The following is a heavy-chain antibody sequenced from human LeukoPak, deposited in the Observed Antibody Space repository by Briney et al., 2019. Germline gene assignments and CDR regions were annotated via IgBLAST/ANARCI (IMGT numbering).Heavy chain of an antibody. CDR3: ARQWPEYYMDV. CDR2: ISGSRSAI. D-gene: IGHD6-19*01. J-gene: IGHJ6*03. V-gene: IGHV3-48*01. Sequence: GGSLRLSCAASGFTFSTYSMNWVRQAPGKGLEWVSYISGSRSAIYYADSVKGRFTLSRDSAKNSLYLQMNSLRAEDTALYYCARQWPEYYMDVWGKGTTVTVSS. CDR1: GFTFSTYS.